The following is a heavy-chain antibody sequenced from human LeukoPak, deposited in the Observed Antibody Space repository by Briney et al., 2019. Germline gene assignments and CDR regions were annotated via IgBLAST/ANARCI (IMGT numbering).Heavy chain of an antibody. CDR1: GFTFNIYW. CDR3: VQLIGEIDY. D-gene: IGHD1-1*01. Sequence: PTRGSLRLSCAASGFTFNIYWMHWVRQAPGKGLVWVSRINTDGTYTTYADSVKGRFTISRDNAKNTLYLQMNSLRAEDTAVYYCVQLIGEIDYWGQGTLFTVSS. CDR2: INTDGTYT. J-gene: IGHJ4*02. V-gene: IGHV3-74*01.